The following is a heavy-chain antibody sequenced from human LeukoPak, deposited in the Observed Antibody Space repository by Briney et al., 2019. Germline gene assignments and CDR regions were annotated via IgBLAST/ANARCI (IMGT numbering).Heavy chain of an antibody. D-gene: IGHD3-22*01. CDR2: IIPIFGIA. J-gene: IGHJ4*02. CDR1: GGTFISYA. CDR3: ASSLYYYDSSGYFFDY. Sequence: SVKVSCKASGGTFISYAISWVRQAPGQGLEWMGGIIPIFGIANYAQKFQGRVTITADKSTSTAYMELSSLRSEDTAVYYCASSLYYYDSSGYFFDYWGQGTLVTVSS. V-gene: IGHV1-69*17.